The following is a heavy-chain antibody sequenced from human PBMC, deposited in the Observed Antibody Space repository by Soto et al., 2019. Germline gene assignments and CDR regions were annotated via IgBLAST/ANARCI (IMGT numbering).Heavy chain of an antibody. Sequence: PGGSQRLSCAASGFTFRSYAMSWVRQAPGKGLEWVSAISGSGGSTYYADSVKGRFTISRDNSKNTLYLQMNSLRAEDTAVYYCAKTLVGASRYFDYWGQGTLVTVSS. CDR2: ISGSGGST. D-gene: IGHD1-26*01. J-gene: IGHJ4*02. V-gene: IGHV3-23*01. CDR3: AKTLVGASRYFDY. CDR1: GFTFRSYA.